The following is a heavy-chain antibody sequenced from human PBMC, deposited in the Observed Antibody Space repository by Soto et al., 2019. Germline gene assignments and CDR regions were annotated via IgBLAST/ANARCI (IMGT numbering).Heavy chain of an antibody. J-gene: IGHJ4*02. CDR3: ARAWGRVFDY. V-gene: IGHV4-59*01. CDR2: IYYSGST. Sequence: QVQLQESGPGLVKPSETLSLTCTVSGGSISSYYWSWIRQPPGKGLEWIGYIYYSGSTNYNPSLMSRVTISVDTSKNQFSLKLSSVTAADTGVYYCARAWGRVFDYWGQGTLVTVSS. CDR1: GGSISSYY. D-gene: IGHD2-15*01.